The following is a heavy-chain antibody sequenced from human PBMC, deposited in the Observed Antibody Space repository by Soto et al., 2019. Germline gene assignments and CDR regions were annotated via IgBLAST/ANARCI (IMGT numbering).Heavy chain of an antibody. CDR3: AREELYCSSTSCLPSGY. CDR2: ISYDGSNK. Sequence: QVQLVESGGGVVQPGRSLRLSCAASGFTFSSYAMHWVRQAPGKGLEWVAVISYDGSNKYYADSVKGRFTISRDNSKNTLYLQMNSLRAEDTAVYYCAREELYCSSTSCLPSGYWGQGTLVTVSS. CDR1: GFTFSSYA. V-gene: IGHV3-30-3*01. D-gene: IGHD2-2*01. J-gene: IGHJ4*02.